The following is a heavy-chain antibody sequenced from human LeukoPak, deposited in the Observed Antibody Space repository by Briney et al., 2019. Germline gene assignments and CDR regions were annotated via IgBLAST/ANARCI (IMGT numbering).Heavy chain of an antibody. CDR2: IIPIFGTA. CDR3: ATRGIVGATTVPYDAFDI. CDR1: GGTFSSYA. Sequence: ASVKVSCKASGGTFSSYAISWVRQAPGQGLEWMGGIIPIFGTANYAQKFQGRVTITADKSTSTAYMELSSLRSEDTAVYYCATRGIVGATTVPYDAFDIWGQGTMVTVSS. V-gene: IGHV1-69*06. J-gene: IGHJ3*02. D-gene: IGHD1-26*01.